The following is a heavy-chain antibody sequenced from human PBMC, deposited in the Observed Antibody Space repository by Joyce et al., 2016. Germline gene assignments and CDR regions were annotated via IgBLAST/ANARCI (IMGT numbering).Heavy chain of an antibody. Sequence: EVQLVESGGGLVQPGGSLRLSSAASGFTFSKYGKNWVSQAPVKGLECVSYISSSSTIKQYADSVKGGFTISRDSAKNSLYLQMNSLRVEDTAVYYCARDGRSSGGDYWGQGTLVTVSS. CDR1: GFTFSKYG. J-gene: IGHJ4*02. CDR2: ISSSSTIK. CDR3: ARDGRSSGGDY. V-gene: IGHV3-48*01. D-gene: IGHD6-19*01.